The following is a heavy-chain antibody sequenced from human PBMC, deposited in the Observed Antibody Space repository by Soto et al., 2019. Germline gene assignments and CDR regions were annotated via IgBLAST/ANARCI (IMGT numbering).Heavy chain of an antibody. CDR1: GGSISTSRSY. D-gene: IGHD2-21*01. CDR2: IFYSGNT. CDR3: ARQPTTGDTDLWFDP. V-gene: IGHV4-39*01. J-gene: IGHJ5*02. Sequence: PSETLSLTCNVSGGSISTSRSYWAWIRQPPGKGLEWLANIFYSGNTYYNPSLASRVTVSVDTSKNEFSLKLRSVTAADTAVYYCARQPTTGDTDLWFDPWGQGTLVTSPQ.